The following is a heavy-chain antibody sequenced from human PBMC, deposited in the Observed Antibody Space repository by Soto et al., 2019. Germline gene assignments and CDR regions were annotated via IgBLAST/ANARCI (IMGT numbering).Heavy chain of an antibody. D-gene: IGHD4-17*01. J-gene: IGHJ6*02. CDR1: GYTFTSYD. CDR3: ARSTVTTIGSYYYYGMDV. CDR2: MNPNSGNT. Sequence: VKVSCKASGYTFTSYDINWVRQATGQGLEWMGWMNPNSGNTGYAQKFQGRVTMTRNTSISTAYMELSSLRSEDTAVYYCARSTVTTIGSYYYYGMDVWGQGTTVTVSS. V-gene: IGHV1-8*01.